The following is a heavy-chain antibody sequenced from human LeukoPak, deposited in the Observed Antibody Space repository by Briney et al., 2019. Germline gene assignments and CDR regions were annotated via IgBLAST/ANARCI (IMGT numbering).Heavy chain of an antibody. CDR2: ISDRGGT. D-gene: IGHD3-10*01. CDR1: RDSISHYW. J-gene: IGHJ1*01. Sequence: SGTLSLTCVVPRDSISHYWWSWVRQSPGKGLEWIAEISDRGGTHYNPSLRSRVTISIDMSKSQFSLNLSSVTAADTAVYYCAALGSYSVQHWGQGTLVTVSS. V-gene: IGHV4-4*02. CDR3: AALGSYSVQH.